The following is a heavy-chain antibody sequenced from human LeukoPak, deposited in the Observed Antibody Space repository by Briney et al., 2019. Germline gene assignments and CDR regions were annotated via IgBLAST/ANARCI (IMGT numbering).Heavy chain of an antibody. V-gene: IGHV3-30*03. CDR2: ISYDGSNK. J-gene: IGHJ4*02. CDR1: GFTFNSYG. CDR3: TADEEASENYSFDY. Sequence: GGSLRLSCAASGFTFNSYGMHWVRQAPGKGLEWVAVISYDGSNKYYADSVKGRFTISRDNSKNTAYLQMNTLITEDTAVYYCTADEEASENYSFDYWGQGSLVTVSS. D-gene: IGHD1-7*01.